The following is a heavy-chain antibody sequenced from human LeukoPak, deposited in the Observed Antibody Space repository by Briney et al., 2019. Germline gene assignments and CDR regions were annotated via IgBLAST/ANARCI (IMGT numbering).Heavy chain of an antibody. D-gene: IGHD3-22*01. Sequence: SETLSLTCTVSNGSISGYYWSWIRQPAGKGLEWIGRIYISGSTKYNPSLKSRVTMSLDTSKNQFSLKLTSVTAADTAVYYCARNYYDGSGYYWLDAFDIWGQGTMVTVSS. J-gene: IGHJ3*02. CDR2: IYISGST. V-gene: IGHV4-4*07. CDR3: ARNYYDGSGYYWLDAFDI. CDR1: NGSISGYY.